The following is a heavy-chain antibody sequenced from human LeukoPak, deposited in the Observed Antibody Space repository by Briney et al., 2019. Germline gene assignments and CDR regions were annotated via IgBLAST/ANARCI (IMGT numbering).Heavy chain of an antibody. CDR1: GGSISSYY. V-gene: IGHV4-4*07. CDR3: ARADYDFWSGRRFYYFDY. Sequence: PSETLSLTCTVSGGSISSYYWSWIRQPAGKGLEWIGRIYTSGSTNYNPSLKSRVTMSVDTSKNQFSLKLSSVTAADTAVYYCARADYDFWSGRRFYYFDYWGQGTLVTVSS. J-gene: IGHJ4*02. D-gene: IGHD3-3*01. CDR2: IYTSGST.